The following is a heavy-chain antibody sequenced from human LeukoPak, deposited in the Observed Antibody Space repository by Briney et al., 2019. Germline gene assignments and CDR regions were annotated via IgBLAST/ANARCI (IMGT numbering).Heavy chain of an antibody. D-gene: IGHD2-15*01. V-gene: IGHV4-38-2*02. CDR1: GYSISSGYY. Sequence: SETLSLTCAVSGYSISSGYYWGWIRQPPGKGLVWIGSIYHSGTTYYTPSLKSRVTISVDTSKNQLSLKLSSVTAADTAVYYCARERAALIGFHYWGQGTPVTVSS. CDR3: ARERAALIGFHY. CDR2: IYHSGTT. J-gene: IGHJ4*02.